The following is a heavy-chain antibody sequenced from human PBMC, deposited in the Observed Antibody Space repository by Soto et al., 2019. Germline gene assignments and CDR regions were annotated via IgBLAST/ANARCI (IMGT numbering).Heavy chain of an antibody. V-gene: IGHV5-51*01. CDR1: GYSFTSYW. CDR2: IYPGDSDT. CDR3: ARVTYYYDSSGYLVLDI. D-gene: IGHD3-22*01. Sequence: PGESLKISCKASGYSFTSYWIGWVRQMPGKGLEWMGIIYPGDSDTRYSPSFQGQVTISADKSISTAYLQWSSLKASDTAMYYCARVTYYYDSSGYLVLDIWGQGTMVTVSS. J-gene: IGHJ3*02.